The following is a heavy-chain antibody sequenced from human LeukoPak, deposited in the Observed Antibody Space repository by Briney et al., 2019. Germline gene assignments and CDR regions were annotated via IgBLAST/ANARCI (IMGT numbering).Heavy chain of an antibody. J-gene: IGHJ6*03. Sequence: ASVKVSCKASGGTFSSYAISWVRQAPAQGLEWMGGIIPIFGTANYAQKFQGRVTITTDESTSTAYMELSSLRSEDTAVYYCARVAYYYYYMDVWGKGTTVTVSS. V-gene: IGHV1-69*05. CDR3: ARVAYYYYYMDV. CDR1: GGTFSSYA. CDR2: IIPIFGTA.